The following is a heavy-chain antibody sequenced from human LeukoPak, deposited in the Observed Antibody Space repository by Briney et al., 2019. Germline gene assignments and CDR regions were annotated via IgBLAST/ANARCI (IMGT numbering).Heavy chain of an antibody. CDR1: GGSFSGYY. J-gene: IGHJ1*01. CDR3: ARNRIAAAGKERYFQL. D-gene: IGHD6-13*01. V-gene: IGHV4-34*01. CDR2: INHSGST. Sequence: ASETLSLTCAVYGGSFSGYYWSWIRQPPGKGLEWIGEINHSGSTNYNPSLKSRVTISVDASKNQFSLKLSSVTAADTAVYYCARNRIAAAGKERYFQLWGQGTLVTVSS.